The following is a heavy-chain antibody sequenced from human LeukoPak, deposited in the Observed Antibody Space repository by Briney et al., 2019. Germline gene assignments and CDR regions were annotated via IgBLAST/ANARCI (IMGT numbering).Heavy chain of an antibody. CDR1: GYSISSGYY. D-gene: IGHD1-7*01. J-gene: IGHJ4*02. CDR3: ARVRPGTTDFDY. V-gene: IGHV4-38-2*01. CDR2: IYHSGST. Sequence: SETLSLTCAVSGYSISSGYYWGWIRQPPGKGLERIGSIYHSGSTYYNPSLKSRVTISVDTSKNQFSLKLSSVTAADTAVYYCARVRPGTTDFDYWGQGTLVTVSS.